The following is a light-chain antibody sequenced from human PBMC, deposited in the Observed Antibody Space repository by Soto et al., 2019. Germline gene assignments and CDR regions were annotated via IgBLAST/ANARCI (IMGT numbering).Light chain of an antibody. Sequence: EIVLTQSPGTLSLSPGERATLSCRASQSVSSSYLAWYQQKPGQAPRLLIYGASSRATGIPDRFSGSGSGTDFTLTISRLEPEDFAVYYCQQYGSSPPCTFGQGTNVDIK. J-gene: IGKJ1*01. CDR2: GAS. CDR1: QSVSSSY. V-gene: IGKV3-20*01. CDR3: QQYGSSPPCT.